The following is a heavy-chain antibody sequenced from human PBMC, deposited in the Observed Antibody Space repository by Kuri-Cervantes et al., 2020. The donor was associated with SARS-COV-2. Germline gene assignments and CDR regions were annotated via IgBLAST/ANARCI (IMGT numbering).Heavy chain of an antibody. Sequence: GESLKISCAASGFTFSSYWMSWVRQAPGKGLEWVANIKQDGSEKYYVDSVKGRFTIPRDNAKNSLYLQMNSLRAEDTAVYYCAREAYYDFWSGYPLHFDYWGQGTLVTVSS. CDR2: IKQDGSEK. CDR1: GFTFSSYW. V-gene: IGHV3-7*01. D-gene: IGHD3-3*01. J-gene: IGHJ4*02. CDR3: AREAYYDFWSGYPLHFDY.